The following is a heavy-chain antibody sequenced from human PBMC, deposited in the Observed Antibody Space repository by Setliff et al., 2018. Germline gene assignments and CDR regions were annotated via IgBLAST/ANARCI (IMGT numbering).Heavy chain of an antibody. D-gene: IGHD3-22*01. CDR3: ARDSALHSYHYDSSGYLDY. CDR2: IYHSGTT. CDR1: GGSITTSSYS. J-gene: IGHJ4*02. Sequence: SETLSLTCTVSGGSITTSSYSWGWIRQPPGKGLEWIGNIYHSGTTYYNPSLKSRVTISIDRPKNQFSLKLSSVTAADTGVYYCARDSALHSYHYDSSGYLDYWGQGALVTVSS. V-gene: IGHV4-39*07.